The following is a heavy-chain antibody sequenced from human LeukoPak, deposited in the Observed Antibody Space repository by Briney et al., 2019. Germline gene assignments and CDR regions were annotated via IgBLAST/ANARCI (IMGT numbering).Heavy chain of an antibody. CDR3: ARDKGKWTYYDTIGVLDY. V-gene: IGHV1-69*05. Sequence: ASVKVSCKASGCTFSSYAISWVRQAPGQGLEWMGRIIPIFGTANYAQKFQGRVTITTDESTSTAYMELSSLRSEDTAVYYCARDKGKWTYYDTIGVLDYWGQGTLVTVSS. CDR2: IIPIFGTA. J-gene: IGHJ4*02. D-gene: IGHD3-9*01. CDR1: GCTFSSYA.